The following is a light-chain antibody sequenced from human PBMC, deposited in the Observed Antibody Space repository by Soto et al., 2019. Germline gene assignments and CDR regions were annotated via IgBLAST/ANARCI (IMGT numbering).Light chain of an antibody. J-gene: IGKJ4*01. CDR1: QSVRTN. Sequence: EVVVTQSPATLSLSLGGRATLSCRASQSVRTNLAWYQQKPGQAPRLLIYAASTRATGIPARFSGSGSGTEFTLTITSLQSADFAVYYCQQYNNWPPLTFGGGTKVEIK. CDR3: QQYNNWPPLT. CDR2: AAS. V-gene: IGKV3-15*01.